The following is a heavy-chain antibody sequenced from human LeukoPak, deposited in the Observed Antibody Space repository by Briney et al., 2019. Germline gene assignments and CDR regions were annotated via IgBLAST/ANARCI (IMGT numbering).Heavy chain of an antibody. CDR2: IKQDGSEK. CDR1: GFTFSDFY. CDR3: ARDPQTTVVTSYFDY. Sequence: GGSLRLSCAASGFTFSDFYMSWIRQAPGKGLEWVANIKQDGSEKYYVDSVKGRFTISRDNAKNSLYLQMNSLRAEDTAVYYCARDPQTTVVTSYFDYWGQGTLVTVSS. J-gene: IGHJ4*02. D-gene: IGHD4-23*01. V-gene: IGHV3-7*01.